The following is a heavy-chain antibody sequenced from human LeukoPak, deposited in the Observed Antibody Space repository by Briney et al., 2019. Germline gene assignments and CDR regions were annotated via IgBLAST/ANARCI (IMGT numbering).Heavy chain of an antibody. J-gene: IGHJ2*01. CDR2: IYYSGST. CDR1: GGSISSSSYY. V-gene: IGHV4-39*01. CDR3: ARQGSYFDP. Sequence: PSETLSLTCTVSGGSISSSSYYWGWIRQPPGKGLEWIGSIYYSGSTYYNPSLKSRVTISVDTSKNQFSLKLSSVTAADTAVYYCARQGSYFDPWGRGTLVTVSS.